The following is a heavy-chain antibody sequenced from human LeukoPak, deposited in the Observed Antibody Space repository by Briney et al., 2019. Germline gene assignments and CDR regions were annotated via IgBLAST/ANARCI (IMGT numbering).Heavy chain of an antibody. CDR3: AGSGANWYFDV. CDR1: GGSISRYY. Sequence: PSETLSLTCSVSGGSISRYYWSWVRRPPGKGLEWIGYVDDSGNTHYNPSLESRVTISIDASQNQFSLRLSSVTAADTAVYFCAGSGANWYFDVWGRGTLVTVSS. D-gene: IGHD2-15*01. V-gene: IGHV4-59*03. J-gene: IGHJ2*01. CDR2: VDDSGNT.